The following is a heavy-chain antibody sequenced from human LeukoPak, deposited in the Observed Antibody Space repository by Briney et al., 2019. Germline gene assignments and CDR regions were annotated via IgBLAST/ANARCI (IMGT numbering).Heavy chain of an antibody. CDR3: TTDRAEAGTNWFDP. J-gene: IGHJ5*02. V-gene: IGHV3-15*01. Sequence: GGSLRLSCAASGFTFSKAWMSWVRQVPGKGLEWVGHIKSKSDGGTADHAAPVKGRFTISRDDSKNTLYLQMNSLKNEDTAMYYTTTDRAEAGTNWFDPCGQGTLVTVSS. D-gene: IGHD6-19*01. CDR1: GFTFSKAW. CDR2: IKSKSDGGTA.